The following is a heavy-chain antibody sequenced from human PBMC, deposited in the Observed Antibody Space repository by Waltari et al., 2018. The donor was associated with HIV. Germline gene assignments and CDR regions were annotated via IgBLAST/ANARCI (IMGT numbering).Heavy chain of an antibody. CDR2: MNSDGSST. CDR3: AHAIAAAGTPPDY. Sequence: EVQLVESGGGLVQPGGSLRLSCAASGFTFSISWMHWVRPAPGKGLVWVARMNSDGSSTSYADSVKGRFTISRDNAKNTLYLQMNSLRAEDTAVYYCAHAIAAAGTPPDYWGQGTLVTVSS. D-gene: IGHD6-13*01. V-gene: IGHV3-74*01. J-gene: IGHJ4*02. CDR1: GFTFSISW.